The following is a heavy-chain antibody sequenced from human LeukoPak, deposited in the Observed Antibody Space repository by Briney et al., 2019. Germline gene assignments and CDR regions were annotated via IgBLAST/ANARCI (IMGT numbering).Heavy chain of an antibody. V-gene: IGHV1-8*03. CDR1: GYTFTSYD. J-gene: IGHJ5*02. D-gene: IGHD1-26*01. CDR3: ARGGELSAWFDP. CDR2: MNPNSGNT. Sequence: GASVKVSCKASGYTFTSYDINWVRQATGQGLEWMGWMNPNSGNTGYAQKFQGRVTITRNTSISTAYMELSSLRSEDTPVYYCARGGELSAWFDPWGQGTLVTVSS.